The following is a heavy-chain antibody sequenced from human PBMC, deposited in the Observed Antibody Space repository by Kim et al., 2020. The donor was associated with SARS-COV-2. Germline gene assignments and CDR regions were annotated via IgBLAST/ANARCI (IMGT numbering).Heavy chain of an antibody. V-gene: IGHV3-11*06. Sequence: KGRFTITRDNAKNSLYLQMNSLRAEDTAVYYCARDAYYYDSSGYFNWFDPWGQGTLVTVSS. D-gene: IGHD3-22*01. J-gene: IGHJ5*02. CDR3: ARDAYYYDSSGYFNWFDP.